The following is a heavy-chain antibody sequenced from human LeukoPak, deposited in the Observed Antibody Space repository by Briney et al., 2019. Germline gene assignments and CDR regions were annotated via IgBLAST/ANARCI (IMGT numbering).Heavy chain of an antibody. D-gene: IGHD2-2*03. CDR3: ARDLDIVVVAAAISRYYYYYMDV. V-gene: IGHV1-2*02. Sequence: ASVKVSCKASGYTFTGYYMHWVRQAPGQGLEWMGWINTNSGGKTYAQKCQGSVTMNRDTYIITAYMELSRLRSDDTAVYYCARDLDIVVVAAAISRYYYYYMDVWGKGTRVSVSS. CDR2: INTNSGGK. J-gene: IGHJ6*03. CDR1: GYTFTGYY.